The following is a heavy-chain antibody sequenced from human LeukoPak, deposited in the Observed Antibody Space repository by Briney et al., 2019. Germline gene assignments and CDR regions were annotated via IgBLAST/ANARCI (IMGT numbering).Heavy chain of an antibody. CDR3: ARGIVVVPAARRVNWFDP. V-gene: IGHV3-7*01. D-gene: IGHD2-2*01. J-gene: IGHJ5*02. Sequence: GGSLRLSCAASGFTFSSYWVSWVRQAPGKGLEWVANIKQDGSEKYYVDSVKGRFTISRDNAKNSLYLQMNSLRAEDTAVYYCARGIVVVPAARRVNWFDPWGQGTLVTVSS. CDR2: IKQDGSEK. CDR1: GFTFSSYW.